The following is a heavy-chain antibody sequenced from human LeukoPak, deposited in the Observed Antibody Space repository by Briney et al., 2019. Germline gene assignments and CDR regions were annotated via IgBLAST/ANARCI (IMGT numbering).Heavy chain of an antibody. CDR1: GDSISSSSYY. D-gene: IGHD3-16*01. V-gene: IGHV4-39*01. CDR3: ARRARRGSHIDY. J-gene: IGHJ4*02. Sequence: SETLSLTCTVSGDSISSSSYYWGWIRQPPEKGLEWIGSIHYSRSTYYNPSLKSRVTISVDTSKNQFSLKLSSVTAADTAVYYCARRARRGSHIDYWGQGTLVTVSS. CDR2: IHYSRST.